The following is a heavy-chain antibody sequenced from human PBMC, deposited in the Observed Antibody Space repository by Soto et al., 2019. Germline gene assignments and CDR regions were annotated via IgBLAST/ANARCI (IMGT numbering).Heavy chain of an antibody. CDR1: GFTLSSYW. CDR2: IKQDGSEE. D-gene: IGHD3-10*01. Sequence: EVQLVESGGGLVQPGGSLRLSCVASGFTLSSYWMSWVRQAPGKGLEWVGHIKQDGSEEYYVDSVKGRFTVSRDNAKNSLYLQMNNPRAEDTAVYYCARIDIVSGGYNDYYYMDVWGKGTTVTVSS. V-gene: IGHV3-7*01. CDR3: ARIDIVSGGYNDYYYMDV. J-gene: IGHJ6*03.